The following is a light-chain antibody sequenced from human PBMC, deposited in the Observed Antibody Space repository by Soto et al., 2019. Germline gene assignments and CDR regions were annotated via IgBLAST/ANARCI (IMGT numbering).Light chain of an antibody. CDR2: AAS. V-gene: IGKV1-9*01. CDR3: QQLNSYPRT. CDR1: QGISSY. Sequence: DIQLTQSPSFLSASVGDRVTITCRASQGISSYLAWYQQKPGKAPNLLIYAASTLQSRVPSRFSGSGSGTEFTLTISSRQPEDFATYYCQQLNSYPRTFGQGTNLEIK. J-gene: IGKJ2*02.